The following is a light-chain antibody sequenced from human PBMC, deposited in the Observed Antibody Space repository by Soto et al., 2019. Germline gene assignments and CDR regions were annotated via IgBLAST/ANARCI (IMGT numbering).Light chain of an antibody. V-gene: IGKV3-11*01. CDR1: QSVSNY. Sequence: EIVLTQSPFTRSLSPWERSALSFRASQSVSNYLAWYQQKPGQAPGLLIYDASNRATGIPARFSGSGSGTDFTLTISSLEPEDFAVYYCQHRKDWQVTFGQGTRLEIK. J-gene: IGKJ5*01. CDR3: QHRKDWQVT. CDR2: DAS.